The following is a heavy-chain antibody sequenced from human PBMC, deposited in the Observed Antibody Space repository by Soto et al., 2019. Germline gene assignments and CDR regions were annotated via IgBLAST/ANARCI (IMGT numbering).Heavy chain of an antibody. CDR3: TTAYGDYEEAGMDV. V-gene: IGHV3-15*07. Sequence: PGGSLRLSCAASGFTFSNAWMNWVRQAPGKGLEWVGRIKSKTDGGTTDYAAPVKGRFTISRDDSKKTLYLQMNSLKTEDTAVYYCTTAYGDYEEAGMDVWGQGTTVTVSS. J-gene: IGHJ6*02. D-gene: IGHD4-17*01. CDR1: GFTFSNAW. CDR2: IKSKTDGGTT.